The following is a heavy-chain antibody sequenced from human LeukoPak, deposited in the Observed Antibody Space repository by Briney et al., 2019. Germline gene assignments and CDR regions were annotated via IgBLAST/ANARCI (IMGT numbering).Heavy chain of an antibody. Sequence: GGSLRLSCAASGFTFSSYWMSWVRQAPGKGLEWVANIKQDGSEKYYVDSVKGRFTISRDNAKNSLYLQMNSLRAEDTAVYYCARSPDSTLRFLEWLPRDPNWYFDLWGRGTLVTVSS. CDR3: ARSPDSTLRFLEWLPRDPNWYFDL. CDR1: GFTFSSYW. J-gene: IGHJ2*01. CDR2: IKQDGSEK. D-gene: IGHD3-3*01. V-gene: IGHV3-7*01.